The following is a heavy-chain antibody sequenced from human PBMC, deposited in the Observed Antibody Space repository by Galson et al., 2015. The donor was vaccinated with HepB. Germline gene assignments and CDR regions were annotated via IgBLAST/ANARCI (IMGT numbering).Heavy chain of an antibody. Sequence: SLRLSCATSGFSFSRFWMNWVRQVPGKGLLWVSRISRGGNTRNYADSVEGRFTISRDNANNALYLEMNSLRAEDTAVYYCARGASYYDWTGYPDEKYCGMDVWGQGTLVTVSS. D-gene: IGHD3/OR15-3a*01. V-gene: IGHV3-74*01. CDR2: ISRGGNTR. CDR1: GFSFSRFW. CDR3: ARGASYYDWTGYPDEKYCGMDV. J-gene: IGHJ4*02.